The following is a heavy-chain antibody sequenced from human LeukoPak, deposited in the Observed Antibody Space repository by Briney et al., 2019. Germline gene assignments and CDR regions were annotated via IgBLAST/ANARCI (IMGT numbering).Heavy chain of an antibody. D-gene: IGHD3-10*01. CDR2: ISGSGGST. V-gene: IGHV3-23*01. CDR1: GFTFNNYW. Sequence: PGGSLRLSCTASGFTFNNYWMTWVRQAPGKGLEWVSAISGSGGSTYYADSVKGRFTISRDNSKNTLYLQMNSLRAEDTAVYYCAKSGQSSWFGELSDPPGWGQGTLVTVSS. J-gene: IGHJ4*02. CDR3: AKSGQSSWFGELSDPPG.